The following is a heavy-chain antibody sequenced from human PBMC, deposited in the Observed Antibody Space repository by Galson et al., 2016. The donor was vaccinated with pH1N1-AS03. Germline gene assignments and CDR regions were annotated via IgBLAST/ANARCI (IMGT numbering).Heavy chain of an antibody. CDR2: VSHNSGRT. D-gene: IGHD2-8*01. Sequence: LSLTCLVSGGSISGYYWCWIRQPPGKGPEWIGCVSHNSGRTNYNPSLKSRVTITTETSKNQFSLKLSSVTAADTAIYYCARQNGHRLLWDYWGQGTLVTVSS. J-gene: IGHJ4*02. V-gene: IGHV4-59*08. CDR1: GGSISGYY. CDR3: ARQNGHRLLWDY.